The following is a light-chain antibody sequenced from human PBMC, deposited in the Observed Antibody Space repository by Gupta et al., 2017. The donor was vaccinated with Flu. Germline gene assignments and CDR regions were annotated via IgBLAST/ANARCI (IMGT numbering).Light chain of an antibody. Sequence: RVTITSTGTSSNIGAGYDVNCHHPFSAAAHHLLIYGNNNRPAGVPDRFSGSKAGTAASLSITARQAEDAADYFCQAYASSRKIVFGGGTKSTV. V-gene: IGLV1-40*01. CDR3: QAYASSRKIV. CDR1: SSNIGAGYD. CDR2: GNN. J-gene: IGLJ2*01.